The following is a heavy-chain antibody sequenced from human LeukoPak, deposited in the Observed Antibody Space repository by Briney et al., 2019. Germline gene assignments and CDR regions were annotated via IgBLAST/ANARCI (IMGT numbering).Heavy chain of an antibody. Sequence: GGSLRLSCAASGFTFSNYAMNWVRQAPGKGLEWVSAISGGVHSTYYADSVKGRFTISRDNSKNTLYLQMSTLRTEDTAVYYCVKDRYSSGFSSYFDHWGQGTLVTVSS. CDR1: GFTFSNYA. CDR2: ISGGVHST. D-gene: IGHD6-19*01. J-gene: IGHJ4*02. V-gene: IGHV3-23*01. CDR3: VKDRYSSGFSSYFDH.